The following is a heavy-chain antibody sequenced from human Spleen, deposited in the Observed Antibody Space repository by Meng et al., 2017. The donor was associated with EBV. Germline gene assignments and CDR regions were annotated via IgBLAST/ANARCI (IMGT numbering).Heavy chain of an antibody. Sequence: VPLKGSGPGMVKSSGTLSLTCGVSGGSISSDNWWTWVRQPPGKGLEWVGEIHHGGSTNYNPSLKSRVTISLDKSKNQFSLRLTSVTAADTAVYYCSIIIYGSGLNSWFDPWGQGTLVTVSS. CDR2: IHHGGST. CDR1: GGSISSDNW. V-gene: IGHV4-4*02. D-gene: IGHD3-10*01. J-gene: IGHJ5*02. CDR3: SIIIYGSGLNSWFDP.